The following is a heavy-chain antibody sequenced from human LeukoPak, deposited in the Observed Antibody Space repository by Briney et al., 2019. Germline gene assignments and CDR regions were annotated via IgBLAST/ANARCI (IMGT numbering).Heavy chain of an antibody. D-gene: IGHD6-19*01. Sequence: PGGSLRLSCAASGSTFSSYEMNWVRQAPGKGLEWVSYISSSGSTIYYADSVKGRFTISRDNAKNSLYLQMNSLRAEDTAVYYCARVGYSSGWYYFDYWGQGTLVTVSS. CDR3: ARVGYSSGWYYFDY. CDR2: ISSSGSTI. J-gene: IGHJ4*02. V-gene: IGHV3-48*03. CDR1: GSTFSSYE.